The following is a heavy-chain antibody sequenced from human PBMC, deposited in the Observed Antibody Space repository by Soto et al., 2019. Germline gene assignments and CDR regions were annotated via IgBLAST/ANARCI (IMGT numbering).Heavy chain of an antibody. CDR1: GYTFTSYD. D-gene: IGHD1-7*01. J-gene: IGHJ5*02. Sequence: QVQLVQSGAEVKKPGASVKVSCKASGYTFTSYDSNWVRQATGQGLEWMGWINTNNGNTGYAQKFQGRVTLTRSTSISTAYMELSSLRSDDTAVYYCARTSSGTREGFDPWCQGTLVTVSS. CDR2: INTNNGNT. CDR3: ARTSSGTREGFDP. V-gene: IGHV1-8*01.